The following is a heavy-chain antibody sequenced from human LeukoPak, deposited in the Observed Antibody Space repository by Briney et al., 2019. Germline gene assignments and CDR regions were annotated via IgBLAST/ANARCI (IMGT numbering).Heavy chain of an antibody. Sequence: GASVKVSCKASGYTFTGYYMHWVRQAPGQGLEWMGWINPNSGGTNYAQKFQGWVTMTRDTSISTAYMELSRLRSDDTAVYYCAREYYYGSGSYYGYWGQGTLVTVSS. V-gene: IGHV1-2*04. CDR1: GYTFTGYY. CDR3: AREYYYGSGSYYGY. CDR2: INPNSGGT. D-gene: IGHD3-10*01. J-gene: IGHJ4*02.